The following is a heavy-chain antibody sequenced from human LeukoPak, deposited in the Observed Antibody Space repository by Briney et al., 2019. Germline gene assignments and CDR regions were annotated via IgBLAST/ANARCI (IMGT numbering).Heavy chain of an antibody. J-gene: IGHJ4*02. Sequence: GGSLRLSCAASRFTFSSNAMSWVRQAPGKGLEWVSAISGSGGSTYYADSVKGRFTISRDNSKNTLFLQMNSLRAEDTAVYYCAKSTGGSYYYFDSWGQGTLVTVSS. CDR2: ISGSGGST. CDR3: AKSTGGSYYYFDS. V-gene: IGHV3-23*01. CDR1: RFTFSSNA. D-gene: IGHD1-26*01.